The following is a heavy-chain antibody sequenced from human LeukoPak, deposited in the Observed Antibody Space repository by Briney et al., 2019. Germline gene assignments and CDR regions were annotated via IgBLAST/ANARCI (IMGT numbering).Heavy chain of an antibody. J-gene: IGHJ6*03. V-gene: IGHV3-20*04. CDR3: ARALSNYADYHYYYYMDV. CDR1: GFTFDDYG. CDR2: INWNGVST. D-gene: IGHD4-11*01. Sequence: GGSLRLSCAASGFTFDDYGMSWVRHAPGKGLEWVSGINWNGVSTSYVDSVKGRFTISRDNAKNSLYLQMNSLRAEDTALYYCARALSNYADYHYYYYMDVWGKGTTVTVSS.